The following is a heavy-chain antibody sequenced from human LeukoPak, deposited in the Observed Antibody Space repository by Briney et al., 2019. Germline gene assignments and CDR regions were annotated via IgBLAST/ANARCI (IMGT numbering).Heavy chain of an antibody. J-gene: IGHJ4*02. CDR2: VDPEDGET. Sequence: ASVKISCKVSGYTFTDYYMHWVQQAPGKGLEWMGLVDPEDGETIYAEKFQGRVTITADTSTDTACMELSSLRSEDTAVYYCATDLHIVVVPAAIGYWGQGTLVTVSS. V-gene: IGHV1-69-2*01. CDR3: ATDLHIVVVPAAIGY. D-gene: IGHD2-2*01. CDR1: GYTFTDYY.